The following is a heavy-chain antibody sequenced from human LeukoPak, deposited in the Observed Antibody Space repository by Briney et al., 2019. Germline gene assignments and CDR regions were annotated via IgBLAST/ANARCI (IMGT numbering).Heavy chain of an antibody. V-gene: IGHV3-30*02. D-gene: IGHD6-6*01. CDR1: GFTFSSYG. CDR3: ARRGRAAHAFDI. Sequence: PGGSLRLSCGASGFTFSSYGMHWVRQAPGKGLEWVAFIRYDGSNKYYADSVKGRFTISRDNSKNTLYLQMNSLRAEDTAVYYCARRGRAAHAFDIWGQGTMVTVSS. CDR2: IRYDGSNK. J-gene: IGHJ3*02.